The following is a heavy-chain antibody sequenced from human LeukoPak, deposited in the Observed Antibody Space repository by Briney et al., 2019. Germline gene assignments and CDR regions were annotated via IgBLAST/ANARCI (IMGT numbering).Heavy chain of an antibody. J-gene: IGHJ5*02. V-gene: IGHV4-38-2*02. CDR2: IYPGGST. Sequence: SETLSLTCTVSGYSISSGYYWGWTRQPAGKGLEWIGRIYPGGSTNYNPSLKSRVTMSVDTSKNQFSLKLTSVTAADTAVYYCARAGYCSSSSCYTSYWFDPWGQGTLVTVSS. CDR3: ARAGYCSSSSCYTSYWFDP. D-gene: IGHD2-2*02. CDR1: GYSISSGYY.